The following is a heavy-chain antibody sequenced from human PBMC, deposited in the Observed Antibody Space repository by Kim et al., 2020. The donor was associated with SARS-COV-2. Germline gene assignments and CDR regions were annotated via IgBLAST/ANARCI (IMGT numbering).Heavy chain of an antibody. Sequence: GGSLRLSCVASGIDFRNNWMSWIRQPRGKGLEWVAHMREDGSGIDYSDSVKGRFTIFRDNAQESLYLPMNSLRVEETDTYYCARGHYGVDVWGQGPTVTV. CDR1: GIDFRNNW. CDR3: ARGHYGVDV. V-gene: IGHV3-7*05. CDR2: MREDGSGI. J-gene: IGHJ6*02.